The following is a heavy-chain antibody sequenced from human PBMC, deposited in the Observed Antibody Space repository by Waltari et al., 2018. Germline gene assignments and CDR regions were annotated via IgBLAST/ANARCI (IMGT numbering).Heavy chain of an antibody. D-gene: IGHD1-1*01. CDR3: ARDRGRGLFLDS. Sequence: QVQLQESGPGLVKPAGTLSVTCVVSGDSMSTSYCWSWVRQSPGRGLEWIGQVRGSGKTNYNPSLETRISVSLDTSKKQFSLRMTSATAADTAVYYCARDRGRGLFLDSWGQGILVTVSP. CDR2: VRGSGKT. V-gene: IGHV4-4*02. J-gene: IGHJ4*02. CDR1: GDSMSTSYC.